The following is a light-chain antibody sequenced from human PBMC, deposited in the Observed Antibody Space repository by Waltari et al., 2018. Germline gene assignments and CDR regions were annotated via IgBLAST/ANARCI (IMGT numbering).Light chain of an antibody. CDR1: QSISRY. V-gene: IGKV3-20*01. CDR3: QNHERLPAV. J-gene: IGKJ1*01. Sequence: IVLTQSPGTLSLSPGDSATLSCRASQSISRYLAWYQQKPGQAPRLLIYAASSRATGIPDRFSGSGSGTDFSLTISRLEPEDFAVYFCQNHERLPAVFGQGTKVEIK. CDR2: AAS.